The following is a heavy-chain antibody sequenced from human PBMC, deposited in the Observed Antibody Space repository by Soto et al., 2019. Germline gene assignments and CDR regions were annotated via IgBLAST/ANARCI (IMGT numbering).Heavy chain of an antibody. D-gene: IGHD3-3*01. CDR2: IKSKTDGGTT. CDR1: GLTFSKAW. Sequence: EVQLVESGGGLVKPGGSLRLSCAASGLTFSKAWMSWVRQAPGKGLEWVGRIKSKTDGGTTDYAAPAKGRFTITRDDSKNTLYLQMNSLKTEDTAVYYCTTDALRFLEWLSYWGQGTLVTVSS. CDR3: TTDALRFLEWLSY. J-gene: IGHJ4*02. V-gene: IGHV3-15*01.